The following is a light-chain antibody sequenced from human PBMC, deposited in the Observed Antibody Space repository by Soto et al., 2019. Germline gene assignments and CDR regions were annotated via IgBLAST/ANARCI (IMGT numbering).Light chain of an antibody. Sequence: ETLLTQSPDFLSLSPGEGATLSCRDSQTISRNYLAWYKQRPGQAPRLLIYGATSRAVGIPDRFSGSGSGTEFTLTIGRLEPEDSAVYYCQQYVDSPVTFGGGTRVEIK. CDR2: GAT. J-gene: IGKJ4*01. V-gene: IGKV3-20*01. CDR1: QTISRNY. CDR3: QQYVDSPVT.